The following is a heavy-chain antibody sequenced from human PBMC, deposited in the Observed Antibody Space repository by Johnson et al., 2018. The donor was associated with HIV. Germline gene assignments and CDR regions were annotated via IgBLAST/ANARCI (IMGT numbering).Heavy chain of an antibody. J-gene: IGHJ3*02. Sequence: QVQLVESGGGVVQPGRSLRLSCAASGFTFSNYVMHWVRQAPGKGLEWVAVISYDGSNKYYADSVKGRFTISRDNSKNTLYLQMNSLRAEDTAVYYCAKDGEYSSPGAFDIWGQGTMVTVSS. V-gene: IGHV3-30-3*01. CDR2: ISYDGSNK. D-gene: IGHD6-6*01. CDR1: GFTFSNYV. CDR3: AKDGEYSSPGAFDI.